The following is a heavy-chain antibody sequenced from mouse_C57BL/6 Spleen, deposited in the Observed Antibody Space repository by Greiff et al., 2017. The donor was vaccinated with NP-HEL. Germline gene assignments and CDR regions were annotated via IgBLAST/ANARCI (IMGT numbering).Heavy chain of an antibody. CDR2: INPYNGGT. J-gene: IGHJ2*01. CDR3: AREDFRNYYGSNYVDY. V-gene: IGHV1-19*01. D-gene: IGHD1-1*01. CDR1: GYTFTDYY. Sequence: EVQLQQSGPVLVKPGASVKMSCKASGYTFTDYYMNWVKQSHGKSLEWIGVINPYNGGTSYNQKFKGKATLTVDKSSSTAYMELNSLTSEDSAVYYCAREDFRNYYGSNYVDYWGQGTTLTVSS.